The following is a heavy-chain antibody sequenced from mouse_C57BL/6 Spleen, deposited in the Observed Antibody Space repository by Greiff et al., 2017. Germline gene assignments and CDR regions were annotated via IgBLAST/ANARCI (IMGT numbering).Heavy chain of an antibody. Sequence: QVHVKQPGAELVKPGASVKLSCKASGYTFTSYWMHWVKQRPGRGLEWIGRIDPNSGGTKYNEKFKSKATLTVDKPSSTAYMQLSSLTSEDSAVYYCARDSKWDGYPYFDYWGQGTTLTVSS. CDR3: ARDSKWDGYPYFDY. J-gene: IGHJ2*01. CDR1: GYTFTSYW. CDR2: IDPNSGGT. D-gene: IGHD2-3*01. V-gene: IGHV1-72*01.